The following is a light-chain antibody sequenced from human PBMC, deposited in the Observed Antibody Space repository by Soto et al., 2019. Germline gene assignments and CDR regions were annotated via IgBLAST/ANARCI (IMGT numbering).Light chain of an antibody. V-gene: IGKV3-15*01. CDR3: LHYKDWPRWT. CDR1: QSVSND. Sequence: DIVLMQSSAARSVSPVGRATLSCMASQSVSNDLAWYQHQPGQAHRLLIYGASTTATGIPARFSGSGSGTEFTLTIDSLQSEDFAVYYCLHYKDWPRWTFGQGTKVDI. CDR2: GAS. J-gene: IGKJ1*01.